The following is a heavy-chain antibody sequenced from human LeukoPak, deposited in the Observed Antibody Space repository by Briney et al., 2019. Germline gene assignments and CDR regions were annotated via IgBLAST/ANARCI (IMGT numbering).Heavy chain of an antibody. CDR2: IYTSGIT. Sequence: GGSLRLSCAASGFTVSSNFMSWVRQAPGKGPEWVSVIYTSGITYYADSVRGRFTISRDNSKNTLYLQMDSLTAEDTAVYYCAREDAGGTYSFDYWGQGTLVTVSS. CDR1: GFTVSSNF. D-gene: IGHD1-26*01. CDR3: AREDAGGTYSFDY. J-gene: IGHJ4*02. V-gene: IGHV3-66*01.